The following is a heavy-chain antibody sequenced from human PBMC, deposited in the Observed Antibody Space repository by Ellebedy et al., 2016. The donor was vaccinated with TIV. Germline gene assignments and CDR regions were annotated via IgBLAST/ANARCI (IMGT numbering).Heavy chain of an antibody. CDR2: IYPLDSDR. D-gene: IGHD1-1*01. CDR1: GYSLTSYW. J-gene: IGHJ4*02. CDR3: ASSPTFKTGAFDY. Sequence: GESLKISCKGSGYSLTSYWIGWVRQMPGKGLEWMGIIYPLDSDRRYSPSFQGQVTMSADKSISTAYLQWRSLKASDTAMYYCASSPTFKTGAFDYWGQGTLVTVSS. V-gene: IGHV5-51*01.